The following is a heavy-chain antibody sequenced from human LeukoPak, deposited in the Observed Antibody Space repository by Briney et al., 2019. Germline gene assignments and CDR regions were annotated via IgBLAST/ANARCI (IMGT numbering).Heavy chain of an antibody. D-gene: IGHD3-10*01. CDR1: GFTFSSFS. CDR2: ISDRTANII. CDR3: ARVRGPTFGSSYPDV. J-gene: IGHJ6*04. V-gene: IGHV3-48*04. Sequence: GGSLRLSCAASGFTFSSFSMHWVRQAPGKGLEWLSYISDRTANIIYYADSVKGRFTTSRDNAKDSLHLQMNSLRAEDTAVYFCARVRGPTFGSSYPDVWGKGTTVTVSS.